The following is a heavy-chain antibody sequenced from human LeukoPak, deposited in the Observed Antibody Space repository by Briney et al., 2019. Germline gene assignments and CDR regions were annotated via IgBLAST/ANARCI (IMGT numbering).Heavy chain of an antibody. CDR3: ARDPGTARLDY. Sequence: SETLSLTCTVSGGSISSSSYYWGWIRQPPGKGLEWIGSIYYSGSTYYNPSLKSRVTISVDTSKNQFSLKLSSVTAADTAVYYCARDPGTARLDYWAQGTLVTISS. J-gene: IGHJ4*02. CDR2: IYYSGST. V-gene: IGHV4-39*07. D-gene: IGHD6-6*01. CDR1: GGSISSSSYY.